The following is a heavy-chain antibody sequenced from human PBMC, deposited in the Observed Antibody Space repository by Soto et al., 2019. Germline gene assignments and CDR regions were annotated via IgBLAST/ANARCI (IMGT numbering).Heavy chain of an antibody. CDR3: ARPGGDGYMRPNWFNP. Sequence: QLQLQESGPGLVKPSETLSLTCTVSGGSISSSSYYWGWIRQPPGKGLEWIGSIYYSGSTYYNPSLKSRVTISVDTSKNQFSLKLSSVTAADTAVYYCARPGGDGYMRPNWFNPWGQGTLVTVS. CDR1: GGSISSSSYY. J-gene: IGHJ5*02. D-gene: IGHD5-12*01. CDR2: IYYSGST. V-gene: IGHV4-39*01.